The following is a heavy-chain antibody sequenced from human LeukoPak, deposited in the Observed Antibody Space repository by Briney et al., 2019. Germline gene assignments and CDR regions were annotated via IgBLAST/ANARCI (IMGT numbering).Heavy chain of an antibody. CDR2: IYYSGST. V-gene: IGHV4-39*07. Sequence: SETLSLTCTVSGGSISSSSYYWGWIRQPPGKGLEWIGSIYYSGSTYYNPSLKSRVTISVDTSKNQFSLKLSSVTAADTAVYYCARSIQLWSLSNYYMDVWGKVTTVTVSS. D-gene: IGHD5-18*01. CDR3: ARSIQLWSLSNYYMDV. J-gene: IGHJ6*03. CDR1: GGSISSSSYY.